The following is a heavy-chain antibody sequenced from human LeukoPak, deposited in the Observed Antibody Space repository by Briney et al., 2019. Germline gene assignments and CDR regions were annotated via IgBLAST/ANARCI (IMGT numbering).Heavy chain of an antibody. CDR2: IYYGGNT. J-gene: IGHJ5*02. V-gene: IGHV4-59*01. CDR1: GGSIRSYY. D-gene: IGHD2-15*01. CDR3: ARDKDSLFDP. Sequence: PSEALSLTCTVSGGSIRSYYWSWIRQPPGKGLEWIGYIYYGGNTNYNPSLKSRVTMSLDTSKNQFSVKLSSVTAADTAVYYCARDKDSLFDPWGRGTLVTVSS.